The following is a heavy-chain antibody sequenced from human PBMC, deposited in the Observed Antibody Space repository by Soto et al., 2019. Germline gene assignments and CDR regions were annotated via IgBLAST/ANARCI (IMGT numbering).Heavy chain of an antibody. D-gene: IGHD3-10*01. J-gene: IGHJ6*03. CDR1: GFTFSSYA. Sequence: EVQLVESGGGLVQPGGSLRLSCAASGFTFSSYAMHWVRQAPGKGLEYVSAISSNGGSTYYANSVKGRFTISRDNSKNTLYLKMGSIRAEDMAVYYCARDASYGSGSGPIYYYYMDVWGKGTTVTVSS. CDR3: ARDASYGSGSGPIYYYYMDV. CDR2: ISSNGGST. V-gene: IGHV3-64*01.